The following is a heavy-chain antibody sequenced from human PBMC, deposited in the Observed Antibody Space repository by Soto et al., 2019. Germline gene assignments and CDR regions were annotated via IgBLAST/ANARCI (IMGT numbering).Heavy chain of an antibody. CDR2: INHSGST. Sequence: SETLSLTCAVYGGSFSGYYWSWIRQPPGKGLEWIGEINHSGSTNYNPSLKSRVTISVDTSKNQFSLKLSSVTAADTAVYYCARGRRVWFGEFDAFDIWGQGTMVT. D-gene: IGHD3-10*01. CDR3: ARGRRVWFGEFDAFDI. CDR1: GGSFSGYY. V-gene: IGHV4-34*01. J-gene: IGHJ3*02.